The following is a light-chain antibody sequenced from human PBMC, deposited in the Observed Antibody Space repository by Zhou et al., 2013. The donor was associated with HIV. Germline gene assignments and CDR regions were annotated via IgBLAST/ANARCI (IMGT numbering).Light chain of an antibody. CDR2: DVS. CDR1: QSISSY. J-gene: IGKJ2*01. V-gene: IGKV1-39*01. CDR3: QQYNSHYT. Sequence: DIQMTQSPSSLSASVGDRVTITCRASQSISSYLNWYQQKPGKAPKLLIYDVSTLQSGVPARFSGSGSGTEFTLTITSLQPDDSATYFCQQYNSHYTFGQGTKLEIK.